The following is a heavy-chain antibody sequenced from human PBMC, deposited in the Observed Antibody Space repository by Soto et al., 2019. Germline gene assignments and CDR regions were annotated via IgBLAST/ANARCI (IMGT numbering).Heavy chain of an antibody. J-gene: IGHJ4*02. Sequence: QGQLVQSGAEVKKPGSSVKVSCKASGGTFSSYSINWVRQAPGQGLEWVGGIIPIFGSPNYAQKFQGRVTINADRSTTKAYMEMSRLSSEDTAVYYRAREMGRGRRNFDSWGQGTLVAVSS. CDR2: IIPIFGSP. CDR3: AREMGRGRRNFDS. V-gene: IGHV1-69*14. CDR1: GGTFSSYS.